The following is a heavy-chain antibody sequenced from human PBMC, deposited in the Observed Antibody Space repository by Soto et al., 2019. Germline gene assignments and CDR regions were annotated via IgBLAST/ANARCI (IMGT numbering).Heavy chain of an antibody. CDR1: GFTFSNYW. D-gene: IGHD3-3*01. CDR2: IKSDGTST. CDR3: AREGLYTAGFFDI. V-gene: IGHV3-74*03. Sequence: EVQLVESGGSLVQPGGSLRLSCAASGFTFSNYWMHWLRQAPGKGRVWVSRIKSDGTSTTYADSVKGRFTISRDNARNTLYLQMNRLIAEDTAVYYCAREGLYTAGFFDIWGQGTVVIVSS. J-gene: IGHJ3*02.